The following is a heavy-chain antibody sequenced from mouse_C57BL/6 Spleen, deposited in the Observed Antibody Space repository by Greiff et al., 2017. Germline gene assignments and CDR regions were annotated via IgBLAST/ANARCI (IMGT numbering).Heavy chain of an antibody. CDR1: GFTFSSYG. D-gene: IGHD2-1*01. Sequence: EVHLVESGGDLVKPGGSLKLSCAASGFTFSSYGMSWVRQTPDKRLEWVATISSGGSYTYYPDSVKGRFTISRDNAKNTLYLQMSSLKSEDTAMYYCARPSYGNFFAYWGQGTTLTVSS. J-gene: IGHJ2*01. CDR3: ARPSYGNFFAY. CDR2: ISSGGSYT. V-gene: IGHV5-6*01.